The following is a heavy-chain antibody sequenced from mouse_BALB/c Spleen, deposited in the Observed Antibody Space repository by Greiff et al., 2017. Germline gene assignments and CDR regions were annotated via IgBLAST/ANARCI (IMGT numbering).Heavy chain of an antibody. V-gene: IGHV5-4*02. J-gene: IGHJ2*01. Sequence: EVHLVESGGGLVKPGGSLKLSCAASGFTFSDYYMYWVRQTPEKRLEWVATISDGGSYTYYPDSVKGRFTISRDNAKNNLYLQMSSLKSEDTAMYYCARDSSGSFDYWGQGTTLTVSS. CDR1: GFTFSDYY. D-gene: IGHD3-1*01. CDR3: ARDSSGSFDY. CDR2: ISDGGSYT.